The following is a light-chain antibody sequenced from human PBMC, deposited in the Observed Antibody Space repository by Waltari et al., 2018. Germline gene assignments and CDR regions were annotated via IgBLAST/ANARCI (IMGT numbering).Light chain of an antibody. CDR1: SPNIGAGLD. V-gene: IGLV1-40*01. J-gene: IGLJ1*01. CDR3: QSYDSSLSGYV. CDR2: GSS. Sequence: QSVLTQPPSVSGAPGQRVTIPCTGSSPNIGAGLDVPWYQQLPGTAPHLPLHGSSHRPSGVPDLFSGSKAGTSASLASTGLQAEDEADYYGQSYDSSLSGYVFGTGTKVTVL.